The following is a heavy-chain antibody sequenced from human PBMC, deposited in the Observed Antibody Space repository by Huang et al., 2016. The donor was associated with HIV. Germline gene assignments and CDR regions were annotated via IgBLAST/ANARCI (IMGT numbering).Heavy chain of an antibody. CDR3: ARDWSFGSSTSPAD. Sequence: QVQLVQSGAEVKNPGASVRVSCKASGYTFTDSTIHWVRQAPGQGLEWIGWINPKKVGTIYAQRFQGRITMTRDTTISTVHMDLRRIQSDDTAVYFCARDWSFGSSTSPADWGQGTLVTVSS. CDR1: GYTFTDST. J-gene: IGHJ4*02. V-gene: IGHV1-2*02. D-gene: IGHD6-6*01. CDR2: INPKKVGT.